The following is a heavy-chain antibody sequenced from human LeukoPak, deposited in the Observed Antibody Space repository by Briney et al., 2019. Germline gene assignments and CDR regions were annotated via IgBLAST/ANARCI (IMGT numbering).Heavy chain of an antibody. CDR1: RFTFSGYA. V-gene: IGHV3-23*01. CDR3: ARGRYPYGMDV. J-gene: IGHJ6*02. Sequence: PGGSLRLSCAASRFTFSGYAMSWVRQAPGKGLEWVSSITGSGDTTYYADSVKGRFTISRDNSKNTLYLQMNSLRAEDTAVYYCARGRYPYGMDVWGQGTTVTVSS. D-gene: IGHD2-15*01. CDR2: ITGSGDTT.